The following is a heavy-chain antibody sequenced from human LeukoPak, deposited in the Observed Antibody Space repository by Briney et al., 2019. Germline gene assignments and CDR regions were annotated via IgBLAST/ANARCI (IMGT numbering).Heavy chain of an antibody. CDR2: ISYDGSNK. CDR3: ARGRGTGQGSLVVAAYRPYRPDYYFDY. J-gene: IGHJ4*02. D-gene: IGHD2-15*01. Sequence: PGGSLRLSCAASGFTFSSYAMHWVRQAPGKGLEWVAVISYDGSNKYYADSVKGQFTISRDNSKNTLYLQMNSLRAEDTAVYYCARGRGTGQGSLVVAAYRPYRPDYYFDYWGQGTLVTVSS. V-gene: IGHV3-30*01. CDR1: GFTFSSYA.